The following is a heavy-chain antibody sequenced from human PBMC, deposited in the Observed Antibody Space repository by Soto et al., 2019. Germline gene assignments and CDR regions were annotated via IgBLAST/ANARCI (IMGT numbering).Heavy chain of an antibody. CDR3: AKGGRQWLVTSDFNY. CDR1: WFTFSDYS. V-gene: IGHV3-30*18. J-gene: IGHJ4*02. Sequence: PGGSLRLSCSPSWFTFSDYSLHWVRQAPCKGLEWVAVVSHDGRNTHYADSVKGRFTISRDSSKNTVSLEMTSLRAEDTAVYYCAKGGRQWLVTSDFNYWGQGA. CDR2: VSHDGRNT. D-gene: IGHD6-19*01.